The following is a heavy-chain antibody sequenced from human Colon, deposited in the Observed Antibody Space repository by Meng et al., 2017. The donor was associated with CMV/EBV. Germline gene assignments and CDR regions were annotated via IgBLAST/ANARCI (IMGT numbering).Heavy chain of an antibody. CDR1: GFTLNNHA. Sequence: CAASGFTLNNHAMSWVLQTPGKGLEWVSAISGGGQSTSYADSVKGRFTISRDNSKNTLFLQMNSLRAEDTAVYFCAKRLLSLRAFDIWGQGTVVTVSS. CDR3: AKRLLSLRAFDI. J-gene: IGHJ3*02. V-gene: IGHV3-23*01. D-gene: IGHD6-25*01. CDR2: ISGGGQST.